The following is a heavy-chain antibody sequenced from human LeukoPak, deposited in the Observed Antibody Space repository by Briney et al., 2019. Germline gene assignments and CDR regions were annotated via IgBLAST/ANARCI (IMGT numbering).Heavy chain of an antibody. D-gene: IGHD3-22*01. CDR2: ISIRSNYI. CDR1: GYTFSSYS. V-gene: IGHV3-21*01. CDR3: VRLRRNSDTSGFYYYYDF. Sequence: GGSLRLSCVASGYTFSSYSINWVRHAPGKGLEWVSSISIRSNYIYYADSVRGRFSISRDDARDSLYLQMNSLRAEDTAVYFCVRLRRNSDTSGFYYYYDFWGQGTLVTVSS. J-gene: IGHJ4*02.